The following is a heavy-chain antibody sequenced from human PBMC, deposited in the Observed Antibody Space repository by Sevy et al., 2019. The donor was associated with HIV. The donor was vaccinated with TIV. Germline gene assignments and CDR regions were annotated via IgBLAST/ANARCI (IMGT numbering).Heavy chain of an antibody. D-gene: IGHD3-22*01. J-gene: IGHJ4*02. V-gene: IGHV3-48*01. Sequence: GGSLRLSCAASGFSFSQYSMNWVRQAPGKGLEWLSYISGSSGTIYYAGSVKGRFTISRDNAKNSVYLQMNSLRAEDTAIYYCARKYDSSGYFDYWGQGTLVTVSS. CDR3: ARKYDSSGYFDY. CDR2: ISGSSGTI. CDR1: GFSFSQYS.